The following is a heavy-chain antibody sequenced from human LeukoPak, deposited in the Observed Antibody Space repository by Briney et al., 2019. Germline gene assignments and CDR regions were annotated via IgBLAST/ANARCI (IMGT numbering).Heavy chain of an antibody. CDR1: GFTFSSSA. J-gene: IGHJ3*02. D-gene: IGHD4-17*01. CDR3: AKSPPFGDYGPGAFDI. CDR2: ISGSGGST. V-gene: IGHV3-23*01. Sequence: GGSLRLSCAASGFTFSSSAMSWVRQAPGKGLEWVSAISGSGGSTYYADSVKGRFTISRDNSKHTLYLQMNSLRAEDTAVYYCAKSPPFGDYGPGAFDIWGQGTMVPVSS.